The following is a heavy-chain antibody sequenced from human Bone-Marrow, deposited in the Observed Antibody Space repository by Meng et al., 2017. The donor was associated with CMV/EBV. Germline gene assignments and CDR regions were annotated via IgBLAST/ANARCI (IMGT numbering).Heavy chain of an antibody. V-gene: IGHV3-19*01. CDR2: INWNSGRI. J-gene: IGHJ5*02. CDR3: GRVVVVPAAISVVVVITTRDWFDP. CDR1: GFTFSSYA. D-gene: IGHD2-2*01. Sequence: GESLKISCAASGFTFSSYAMHWVRQAPGKGLEWVSGINWNSGRIGYADSVKGRFIISRDNCRNFLYQQMNILRPEDMAVYYCGRVVVVPAAISVVVVITTRDWFDPWGQGTLVTVSS.